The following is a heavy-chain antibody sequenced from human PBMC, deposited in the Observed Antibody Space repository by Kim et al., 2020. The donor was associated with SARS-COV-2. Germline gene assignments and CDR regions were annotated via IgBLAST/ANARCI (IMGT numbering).Heavy chain of an antibody. CDR3: AGGKGWDLIEFDS. Sequence: GGSLRLSCAATDFSVSSNYMSWVRRAPGKGLEWVSILYSGGSTYYADSVKGRFTISRDHSKNTLYLQMNSLTIDDTAVYYCAGGKGWDLIEFDSWGQGTLVTVSS. V-gene: IGHV3-53*01. CDR1: DFSVSSNY. J-gene: IGHJ4*02. D-gene: IGHD1-26*01. CDR2: LYSGGST.